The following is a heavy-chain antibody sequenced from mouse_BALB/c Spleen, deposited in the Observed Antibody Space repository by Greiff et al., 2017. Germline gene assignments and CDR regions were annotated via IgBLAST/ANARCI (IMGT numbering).Heavy chain of an antibody. V-gene: IGHV1-39*01. Sequence: VQLQQSGPELEKPGASVKISCKASGYSFTDYIMLWVKQSHGKSLEWIGNINPYYGSTSYNLKFKGKATLTVDKSSSTAYMQLNSLTSEDSAVYYCARGGLIYYGSRYAMDYWGQGTSVTVSS. D-gene: IGHD2-2*01. CDR3: ARGGLIYYGSRYAMDY. CDR1: GYSFTDYI. J-gene: IGHJ4*01. CDR2: INPYYGST.